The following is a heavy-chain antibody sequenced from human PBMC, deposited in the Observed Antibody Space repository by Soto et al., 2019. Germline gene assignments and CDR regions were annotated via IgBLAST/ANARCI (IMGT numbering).Heavy chain of an antibody. CDR3: ARGGRLEWLPWK. CDR2: IIPIFATT. Sequence: QVQLVQSGAEVKKPGSSVKVSCKASGGTFSSYAISWVRQAPGQGLEWMGGIIPIFATTNYAQKFQGRVTITADESTSTVYMELSSLRSEDTAVYYCARGGRLEWLPWKWGQGTLVTVSS. CDR1: GGTFSSYA. V-gene: IGHV1-69*12. D-gene: IGHD3-3*01. J-gene: IGHJ4*02.